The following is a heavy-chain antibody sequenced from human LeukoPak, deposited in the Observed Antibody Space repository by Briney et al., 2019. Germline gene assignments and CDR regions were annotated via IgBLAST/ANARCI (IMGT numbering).Heavy chain of an antibody. CDR3: ARRLVVRASWFDP. CDR1: GGSFSGYY. D-gene: IGHD1-26*01. Sequence: SETLSLTCAVYGGSFSGYYWSWIRQPPGKGLEWIGEINHSGSTNYNPSLKSRVTISVDTSKNQFSLKLSSVPAADTAVYYCARRLVVRASWFDPWGQGTLVTVSS. CDR2: INHSGST. J-gene: IGHJ5*02. V-gene: IGHV4-34*01.